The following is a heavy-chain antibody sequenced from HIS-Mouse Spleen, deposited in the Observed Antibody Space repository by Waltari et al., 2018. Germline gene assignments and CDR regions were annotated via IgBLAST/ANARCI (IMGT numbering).Heavy chain of an antibody. V-gene: IGHV3-74*01. D-gene: IGHD6-6*01. Sequence: EVQLVESGGGLVQPGGSLRLSCAASGFTFSSYWMHWVLQAPGKGLVWVSRSNSDGSSTSYADSVKGRFTISRDNAKNTLYLQMNSLRAEDTAVYYCARDLGYSSSSEVWFDPWGQGTLVTVSS. J-gene: IGHJ5*02. CDR2: SNSDGSST. CDR3: ARDLGYSSSSEVWFDP. CDR1: GFTFSSYW.